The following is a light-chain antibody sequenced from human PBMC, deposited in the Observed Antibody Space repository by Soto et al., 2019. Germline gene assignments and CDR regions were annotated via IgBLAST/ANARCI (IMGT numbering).Light chain of an antibody. CDR2: DAS. J-gene: IGKJ2*01. CDR1: QSISSW. CDR3: QQYNSYPMST. Sequence: DIQMTQSPSTLSASVGDRVTITCRASQSISSWLAWYQQKPGKAPKLLIYDASSLESGVPSRFSGSGSGTEFTLTISRLQPDDFATYYCQQYNSYPMSTFGQGTKLEIK. V-gene: IGKV1-5*01.